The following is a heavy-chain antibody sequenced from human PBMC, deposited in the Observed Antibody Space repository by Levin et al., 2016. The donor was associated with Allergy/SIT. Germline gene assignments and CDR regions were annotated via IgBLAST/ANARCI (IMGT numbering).Heavy chain of an antibody. CDR2: IRYDGSNK. Sequence: WIRQPPGKGLEWVAFIRYDGSNKYYADSVKGRFTISRDNSKNTLYLQMNSLRAEDTAVYYCAKDPRLPKRDVGWFDPWGQGTLVTVSS. D-gene: IGHD4-11*01. J-gene: IGHJ5*02. V-gene: IGHV3-30*02. CDR3: AKDPRLPKRDVGWFDP.